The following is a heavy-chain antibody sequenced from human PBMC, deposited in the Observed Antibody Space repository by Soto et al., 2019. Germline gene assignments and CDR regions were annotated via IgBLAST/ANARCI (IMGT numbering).Heavy chain of an antibody. CDR3: ARDGSVAGTFDY. Sequence: QVQLVQSGAEVKKPGASVKVSCKASGYTFTSYYMHWVRLAPGQGLEWMGIINPSGGSTSYAQKFQGRVTMTRDTSTSTVYMELSSLRSEDTAVYYCARDGSVAGTFDYWGQGTLVTVSS. CDR1: GYTFTSYY. V-gene: IGHV1-46*03. D-gene: IGHD6-19*01. J-gene: IGHJ4*02. CDR2: INPSGGST.